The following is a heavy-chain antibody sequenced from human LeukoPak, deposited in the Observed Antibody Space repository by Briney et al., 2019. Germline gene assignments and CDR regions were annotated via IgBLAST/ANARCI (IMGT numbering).Heavy chain of an antibody. V-gene: IGHV1-18*01. D-gene: IGHD7-27*01. CDR2: ISASNGNT. CDR3: GKGSTLGY. CDR1: GYTFKNYG. Sequence: ASVKVSCKASGYTFKNYGVSWVRQAPGQGFEWMGWISASNGNTNYAQKFQGRVTMTTDTSTSTAYMELRSLRFDDTAVYYRGKGSTLGYWGQGTLVTVSS. J-gene: IGHJ4*02.